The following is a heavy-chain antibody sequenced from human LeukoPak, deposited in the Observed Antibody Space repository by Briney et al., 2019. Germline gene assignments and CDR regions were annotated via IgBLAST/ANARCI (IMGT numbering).Heavy chain of an antibody. Sequence: PGGSLRLSCAASGFTFSSYSMNWVRQAPGKGLEWVSSISSSSSYIYYADSVNGRFTISRDNAKNSLYLQMNSLRAEDTAVYYCARGPVDAFDIWGQGTMVTVSS. CDR3: ARGPVDAFDI. V-gene: IGHV3-21*01. CDR2: ISSSSSYI. J-gene: IGHJ3*02. CDR1: GFTFSSYS.